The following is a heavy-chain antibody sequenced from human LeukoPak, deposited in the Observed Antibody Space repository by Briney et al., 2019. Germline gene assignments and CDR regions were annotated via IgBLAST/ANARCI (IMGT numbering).Heavy chain of an antibody. V-gene: IGHV4-59*01. CDR1: SGFISSYY. CDR2: INYSGRI. D-gene: IGHD3-22*01. Sequence: PSETLSLTCIVSSGFISSYYWSWIRQTPGKGLEWIAFINYSGRIKYNPSLQSRASISLDTSKNHFSLQLRSVMAVDTAVYYCARLVDYDNSGDPDIFDIWGQGTIVSIS. CDR3: ARLVDYDNSGDPDIFDI. J-gene: IGHJ3*02.